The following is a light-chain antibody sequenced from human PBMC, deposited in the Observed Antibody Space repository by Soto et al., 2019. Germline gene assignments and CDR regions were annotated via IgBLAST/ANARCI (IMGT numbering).Light chain of an antibody. V-gene: IGKV1-5*03. J-gene: IGKJ2*01. CDR1: QSISSW. CDR2: KAS. CDR3: QQYNSYSPYT. Sequence: DIQMTQSPSTLSASVGDRVTITCRASQSISSWLAWYQQKPGKAPKLLIYKASSLESGVPSRFSGSGSETEFTLTISSLQPDDFATYYCQQYNSYSPYTFGQGTKLEI.